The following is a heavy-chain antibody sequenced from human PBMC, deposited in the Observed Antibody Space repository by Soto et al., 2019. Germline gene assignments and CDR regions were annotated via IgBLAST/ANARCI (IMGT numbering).Heavy chain of an antibody. CDR1: GGSISSSSYY. J-gene: IGHJ4*02. D-gene: IGHD3-3*01. CDR3: ARHIPSRNSIFGVVIIGYYFDY. CDR2: IYYSGST. Sequence: SETLSLTCTVSGGSISSSSYYWGWIRQPPGKGLEWIGSIYYSGSTYYNPSLKSRVTISVDTSKNQFSLKLSSVTAADTAVYYCARHIPSRNSIFGVVIIGYYFDYWGLGALVTVS. V-gene: IGHV4-39*01.